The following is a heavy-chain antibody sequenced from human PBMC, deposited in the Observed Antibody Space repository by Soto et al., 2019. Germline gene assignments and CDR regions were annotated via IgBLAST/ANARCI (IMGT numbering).Heavy chain of an antibody. V-gene: IGHV1-46*01. CDR1: GYTFTSYY. Sequence: ASVKVSCKASGYTFTSYYMHWVRQAPGQGLEWMGIINPSCGSTSYAQKFQGRVTMTRDTSTSTVYMELSSLRSEDTAVYYCAREGEGAVALDYWGQGTLVTVSS. J-gene: IGHJ4*02. D-gene: IGHD6-19*01. CDR3: AREGEGAVALDY. CDR2: INPSCGST.